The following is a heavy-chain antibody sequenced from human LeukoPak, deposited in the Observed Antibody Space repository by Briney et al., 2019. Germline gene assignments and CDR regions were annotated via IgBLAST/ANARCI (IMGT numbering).Heavy chain of an antibody. J-gene: IGHJ4*02. D-gene: IGHD2-15*01. V-gene: IGHV4-61*01. CDR2: FYYSGNT. Sequence: TSETLSLTCTVSGGSVSSGRCYWSWIRQPPGKGLEWIGYFYYSGNTNYNPSLKSRVTISVDTSKNQFSLKLSSVTAADTAVYYCATRSTGVAATFDSWGQGALVTVSS. CDR1: GGSVSSGRCY. CDR3: ATRSTGVAATFDS.